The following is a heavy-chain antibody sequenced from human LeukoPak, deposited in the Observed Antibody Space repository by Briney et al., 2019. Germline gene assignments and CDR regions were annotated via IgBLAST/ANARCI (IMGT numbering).Heavy chain of an antibody. D-gene: IGHD1-26*01. Sequence: GGSLRLSCAASGFTFSSYAMSWVRQAPGKGLERVSAISGSGGSTYYADSVKGRFTISKDNSKNTLYLQMNSLRADDTAVYYCAKGAVEPPLDYWGQGTLVTVSS. CDR2: ISGSGGST. CDR3: AKGAVEPPLDY. CDR1: GFTFSSYA. V-gene: IGHV3-23*01. J-gene: IGHJ4*02.